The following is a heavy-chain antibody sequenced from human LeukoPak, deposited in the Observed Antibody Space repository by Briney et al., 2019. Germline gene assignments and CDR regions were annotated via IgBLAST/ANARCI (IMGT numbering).Heavy chain of an antibody. D-gene: IGHD5-24*01. CDR2: MNPNSGNT. CDR1: GYTFTSYD. J-gene: IGHJ4*02. Sequence: ASVKVSCKASGYTFTSYDINWVRQATGQGLEWMGWMNPNSGNTGYAQKFQGRVTMTRNTSISTAYMELGSLRSEDTAVYYCARGRINRWLQLFIWGQGTLVTVSS. V-gene: IGHV1-8*01. CDR3: ARGRINRWLQLFI.